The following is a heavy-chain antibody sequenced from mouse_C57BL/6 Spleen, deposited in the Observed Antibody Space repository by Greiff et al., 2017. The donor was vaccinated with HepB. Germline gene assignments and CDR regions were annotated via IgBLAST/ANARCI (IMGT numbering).Heavy chain of an antibody. CDR1: GFNIKDYY. V-gene: IGHV14-2*01. J-gene: IGHJ2*01. D-gene: IGHD1-1*01. CDR3: AFYYGSSYETLDY. CDR2: IDPEDGET. Sequence: EVKLQESGAELVKPGASVKLSCTASGFNIKDYYMHWVKQRTEQGLEWIGRIDPEDGETKYAPKFQGKATITADTSSNTAYLQLSSLTSEDTAVYYCAFYYGSSYETLDYWGQGTTLTVSS.